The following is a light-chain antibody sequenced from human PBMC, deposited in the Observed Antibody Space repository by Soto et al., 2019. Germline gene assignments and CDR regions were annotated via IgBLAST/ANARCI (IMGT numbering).Light chain of an antibody. CDR1: QSITTY. Sequence: GDRVTITCRSSQSITTYLNWYQQKPGKAPKLLIYAASSLQTGVPSRFSGSGSGTDFTLTISSLLPEDFATYYCQQTYRAPRTFGQGTNLEIK. CDR2: AAS. J-gene: IGKJ2*02. CDR3: QQTYRAPRT. V-gene: IGKV1-39*01.